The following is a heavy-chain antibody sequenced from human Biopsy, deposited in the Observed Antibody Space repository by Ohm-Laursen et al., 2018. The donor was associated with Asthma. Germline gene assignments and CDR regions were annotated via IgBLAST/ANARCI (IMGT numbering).Heavy chain of an antibody. CDR2: ISYDGSNK. V-gene: IGHV3-30*03. J-gene: IGHJ6*02. CDR3: AREGGDYLSGYYYYYGMDV. CDR1: GFTFSSYG. Sequence: SLRLSCAVSGFTFSSYGMHWVRQAPGKGLEWVAVISYDGSNKYYADSVKGRFTISRDNSKNTLYLQMNSLRAEDTAVYYCAREGGDYLSGYYYYYGMDVWGQGTTVTVSS. D-gene: IGHD4-17*01.